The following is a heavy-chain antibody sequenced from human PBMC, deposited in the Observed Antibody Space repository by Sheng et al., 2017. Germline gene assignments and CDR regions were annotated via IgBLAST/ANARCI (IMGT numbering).Heavy chain of an antibody. V-gene: IGHV3-43D*04. CDR1: GFTFDDYA. CDR3: VKDLRTHFYGMDV. J-gene: IGHJ6*02. CDR2: INWDGSNT. Sequence: EVQLVESGGSVVQPGGTLRLSCAASGFTFDDYAMHWVRQVPGKGLEWVSFINWDGSNTYYGDSVKGRFTISRDNRKSSLYLQISSLRPEDTAFYYCVKDLRTHFYGMDVWGQGTTVTV.